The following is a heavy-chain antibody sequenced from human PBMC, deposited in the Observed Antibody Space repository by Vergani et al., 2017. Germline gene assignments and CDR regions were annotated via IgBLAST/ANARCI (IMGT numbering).Heavy chain of an antibody. Sequence: HLQESGPGLVKPSETLPLTCTVSGDSISSGVSWGWFRQPPGKGLVWIGSFPYGEGPSYSPSLQSRATISEDASKNQFSLNLTSVTAADTAVYFCARGSCLGGSCYKPLFDYWGQGILVTVSS. CDR2: FPYGEGP. J-gene: IGHJ4*02. V-gene: IGHV4-38-2*02. D-gene: IGHD2-15*01. CDR1: GDSISSGVS. CDR3: ARGSCLGGSCYKPLFDY.